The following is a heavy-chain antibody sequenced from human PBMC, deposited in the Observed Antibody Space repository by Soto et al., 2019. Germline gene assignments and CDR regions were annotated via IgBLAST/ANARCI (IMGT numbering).Heavy chain of an antibody. V-gene: IGHV1-69*13. CDR1: GGTFSSYA. CDR3: VRRVDTAMVDYYGMDV. D-gene: IGHD5-18*01. CDR2: IIPIFGTA. Sequence: SVKVSCKASGGTFSSYAISWVRQAPGQGLEWMGGIIPIFGTANYAQKFQGRVTITADESTSTAYMELSSLRSEDTAVYYCVRRVDTAMVDYYGMDVWGQGTTVTVSS. J-gene: IGHJ6*02.